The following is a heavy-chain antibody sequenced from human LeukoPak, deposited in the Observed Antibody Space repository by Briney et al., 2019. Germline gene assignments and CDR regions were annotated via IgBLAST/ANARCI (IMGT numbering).Heavy chain of an antibody. CDR3: ARYAPSSGMPAIDY. J-gene: IGHJ4*02. V-gene: IGHV4-4*07. Sequence: SETLSLTCTVSGGSISSYYWSWIRQPAGKGLEWIGSIYYSGSTYYNPSLKSRVTISVDRSKNQFSLKLSSVTAADTAVYYCARYAPSSGMPAIDYWGQGTLVTVSS. D-gene: IGHD2-2*01. CDR2: IYYSGST. CDR1: GGSISSYY.